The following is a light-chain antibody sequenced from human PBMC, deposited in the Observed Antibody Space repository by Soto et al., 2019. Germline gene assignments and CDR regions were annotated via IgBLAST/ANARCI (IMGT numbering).Light chain of an antibody. CDR1: QDISNF. CDR3: QQYDNLPPFA. Sequence: DIQMTQSPSSLSASVGDRVTITCQASQDISNFLNWYQQKPGTAPKLLIYDASNLETGVPSRFSGSGSGTDFTFTISSLQPEDIATDYFQQYDNLPPFAFGPGTKVDIK. V-gene: IGKV1-33*01. CDR2: DAS. J-gene: IGKJ3*01.